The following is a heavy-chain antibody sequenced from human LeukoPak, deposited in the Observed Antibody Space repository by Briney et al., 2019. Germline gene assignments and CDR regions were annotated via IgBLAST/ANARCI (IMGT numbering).Heavy chain of an antibody. CDR2: IIPIFGTA. CDR3: ARDQGYSSGWSLGY. CDR1: GGTLSSYA. V-gene: IGHV1-69*05. D-gene: IGHD6-19*01. J-gene: IGHJ4*02. Sequence: SVKVSCKASGGTLSSYAISWVRQAPGQGLEWMGRIIPIFGTANYAQKFQGRVTITTDESTSTAYMELSSLRSEDTAVYYCARDQGYSSGWSLGYWGRGTLVTVSS.